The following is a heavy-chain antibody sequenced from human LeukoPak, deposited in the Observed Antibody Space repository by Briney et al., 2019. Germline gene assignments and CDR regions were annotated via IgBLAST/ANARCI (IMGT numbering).Heavy chain of an antibody. CDR2: ISGSGDST. CDR3: PKGCASTSCYTPEY. Sequence: GGSLRLSCAASGFTFSSYAMSWVRQAPGRGLEWVSTISGSGDSTYYADSVKGRFTISRDNSKNTLYLQMNSLRPEDTAVYYCPKGCASTSCYTPEYWGQGTLVTVSS. CDR1: GFTFSSYA. J-gene: IGHJ4*02. V-gene: IGHV3-23*01. D-gene: IGHD2-2*02.